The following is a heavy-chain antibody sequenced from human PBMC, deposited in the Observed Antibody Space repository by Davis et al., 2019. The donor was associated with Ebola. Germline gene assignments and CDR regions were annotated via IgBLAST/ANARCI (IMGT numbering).Heavy chain of an antibody. CDR2: LGTSADT. Sequence: GGSLRLSCAASGFIFSSYVMSWVRQAPGKGLEWVSTLGTSADTYYADSVKGRFTVSRDNSKNTLYLQMNSLRAEDTAVYYCAKDGHSFGFAFDVWGQGTMVAVSS. J-gene: IGHJ3*01. CDR3: AKDGHSFGFAFDV. D-gene: IGHD5-18*01. V-gene: IGHV3-23*01. CDR1: GFIFSSYV.